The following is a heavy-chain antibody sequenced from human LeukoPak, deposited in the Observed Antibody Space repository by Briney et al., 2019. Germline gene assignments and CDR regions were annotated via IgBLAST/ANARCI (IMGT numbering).Heavy chain of an antibody. CDR3: ARSLRVRGVPDYMDV. Sequence: GSLRLSCAASGFTVSSNYMSWVRQAPGKGLEWVSVIYSGGSTYYADSVKGRFTISRDNSKNMLYLQMNRLRAEDTAVYYCARSLRVRGVPDYMDVWGKGTTVIISS. CDR1: GFTVSSNY. J-gene: IGHJ6*03. CDR2: IYSGGST. V-gene: IGHV3-53*01. D-gene: IGHD3-10*01.